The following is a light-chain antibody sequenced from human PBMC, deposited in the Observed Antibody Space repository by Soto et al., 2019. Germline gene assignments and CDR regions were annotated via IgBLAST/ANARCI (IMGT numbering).Light chain of an antibody. CDR3: QQYGSSPPWT. Sequence: EIVMTQSPATLSVSPGERATLSCGASQSVSSDLAWYGQKPGQAPRLLIYGASTRATGIPARFSGSGSGRDFTLTISRLEPEDFAVYYCQQYGSSPPWTFGQGTKVDIK. CDR1: QSVSSD. CDR2: GAS. J-gene: IGKJ1*01. V-gene: IGKV3-15*01.